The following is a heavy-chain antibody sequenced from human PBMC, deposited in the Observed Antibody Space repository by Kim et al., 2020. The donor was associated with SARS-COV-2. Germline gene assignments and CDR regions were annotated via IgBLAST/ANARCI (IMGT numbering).Heavy chain of an antibody. D-gene: IGHD3-22*01. V-gene: IGHV3-23*01. J-gene: IGHJ4*02. CDR3: AKDQGVRDSSGNY. Sequence: YADSVKGRFTISRDNSKNTLYLQMNSLRAEDTAVYYCAKDQGVRDSSGNYWGQGTLVTVSS.